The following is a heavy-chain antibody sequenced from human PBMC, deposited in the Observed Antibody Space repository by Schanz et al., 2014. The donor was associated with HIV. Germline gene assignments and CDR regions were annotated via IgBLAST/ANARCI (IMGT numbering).Heavy chain of an antibody. V-gene: IGHV4-34*02. D-gene: IGHD3-22*01. CDR1: GGSFSDYY. J-gene: IGHJ4*02. CDR2: INHSGSS. CDR3: ARGTLDLEYYDSSDFYSWYLDH. Sequence: QVQLQQRGAGLLKPSATLSLTCAVYGGSFSDYYWNWVRQSPGKGLEWIGEINHSGSSNYNPSLKGRVTISVDTSKKQFSLRLTSVTAADTAVYYCARGTLDLEYYDSSDFYSWYLDHWGQGTLVTVSS.